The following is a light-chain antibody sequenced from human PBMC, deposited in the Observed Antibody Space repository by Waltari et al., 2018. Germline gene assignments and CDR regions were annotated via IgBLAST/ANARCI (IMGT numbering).Light chain of an antibody. J-gene: IGKJ1*01. CDR2: DAS. CDR1: EPVGRY. Sequence: EIVLTQSPGTLSLSAGDRATLSCRSSEPVGRYLVWYQQKPGQAPRLLIYDASSRATGIPDRFSGSGSGTDFSLTISRLEPEDFAVYYCQHYVRLPVTFGQGTKVEIK. CDR3: QHYVRLPVT. V-gene: IGKV3-20*01.